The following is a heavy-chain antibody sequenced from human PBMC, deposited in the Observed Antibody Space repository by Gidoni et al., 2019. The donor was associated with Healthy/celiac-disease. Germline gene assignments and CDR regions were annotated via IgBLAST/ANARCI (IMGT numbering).Heavy chain of an antibody. CDR2: IIPIFGTA. CDR1: GCTFSSYA. CDR3: ASARVGATTDDAFDI. V-gene: IGHV1-69*01. J-gene: IGHJ3*02. Sequence: QAQLVQSGVAGKKPGPSVKVSCKASGCTFSSYAISWVRQAPGQGLEWMGGIIPIFGTANYAQKFQGRVTITADESTSTAYMELSSLRSEDTAVYYCASARVGATTDDAFDIWGQGTMVTVSS. D-gene: IGHD1-26*01.